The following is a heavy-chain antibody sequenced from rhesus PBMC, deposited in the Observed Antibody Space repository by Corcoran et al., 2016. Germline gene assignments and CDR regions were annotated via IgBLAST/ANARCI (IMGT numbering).Heavy chain of an antibody. Sequence: EVQLVQSGAEVKKPGASVKISCKASGYTFTDYYLHWARQAPGKGLEWMGRVEPEDGEAIHAPKSQSRAPIPPDTSTDTAYMELSSLRSEDTAVYYCASYGSSLDYWGQGVLVTVSS. J-gene: IGHJ4*01. CDR3: ASYGSSLDY. V-gene: IGHV1-111*02. CDR2: VEPEDGEA. CDR1: GYTFTDYY. D-gene: IGHD4-29*01.